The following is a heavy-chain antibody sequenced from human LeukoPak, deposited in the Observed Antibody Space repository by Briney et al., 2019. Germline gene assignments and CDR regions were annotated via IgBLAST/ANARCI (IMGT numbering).Heavy chain of an antibody. V-gene: IGHV3-21*01. CDR3: ARGYCGGDCYGD. D-gene: IGHD2-21*02. CDR2: ISGSSRHI. CDR1: GFTFSDCT. Sequence: GGSLRLSCAASGFTFSDCTMNWVRQAPEKGLEYVSSISGSSRHIYYADSVKGRFTISRDNTKSSLYLQMNSLRVEDMAVYYCARGYCGGDCYGDWGQGTLVTVSS. J-gene: IGHJ1*01.